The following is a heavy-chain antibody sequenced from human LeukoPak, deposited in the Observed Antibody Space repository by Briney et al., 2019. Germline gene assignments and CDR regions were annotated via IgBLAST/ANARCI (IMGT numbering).Heavy chain of an antibody. Sequence: PSQTLSLTCTVSGDSISSGGYYWSWIRQPAGKGLEWIGRIYTSGSTNYNPSLKSRVTISVDTSKNQFSLKLSSVTAADTAVYYCARVREGYCSSTSCYMPNYYYYMDVWGKGTTVTVSS. J-gene: IGHJ6*03. CDR2: IYTSGST. CDR3: ARVREGYCSSTSCYMPNYYYYMDV. V-gene: IGHV4-61*02. CDR1: GDSISSGGYY. D-gene: IGHD2-2*01.